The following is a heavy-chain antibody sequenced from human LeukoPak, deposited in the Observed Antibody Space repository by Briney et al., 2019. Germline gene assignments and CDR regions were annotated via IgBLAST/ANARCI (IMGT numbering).Heavy chain of an antibody. V-gene: IGHV3-9*01. CDR1: GFTFDDYA. Sequence: GGSLRLSCAASGFTFDDYAMHWVRQAPGKGLEWVSGISWNSGSIGYADSVKGRFTISRDNAKNSLYLQMNSLRAEDTALYYCAAYYYYDSSGYYFDYWGQGTLVTVSS. J-gene: IGHJ4*02. CDR2: ISWNSGSI. CDR3: AAYYYYDSSGYYFDY. D-gene: IGHD3-22*01.